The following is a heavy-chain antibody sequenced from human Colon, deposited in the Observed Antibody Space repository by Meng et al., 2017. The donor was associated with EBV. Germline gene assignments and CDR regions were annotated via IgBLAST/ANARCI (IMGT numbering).Heavy chain of an antibody. CDR1: GGSIGSMGYY. D-gene: IGHD3-10*01. CDR2: FYHSGST. J-gene: IGHJ4*02. V-gene: IGHV4-39*01. Sequence: PGSAPGLVSPSGPLSPPCIPPGGSIGSMGYYWDWVRQPPGKGLGCIGAFYHSGSTTYNPSLQSRVTMFVNTSNNQFSLMLTSVPATDTAVYYCARRRRGSGRDCWGQGTLVTVSS. CDR3: ARRRRGSGRDC.